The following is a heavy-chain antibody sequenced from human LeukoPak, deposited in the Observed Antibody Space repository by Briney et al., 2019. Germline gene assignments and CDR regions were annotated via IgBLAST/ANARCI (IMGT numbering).Heavy chain of an antibody. Sequence: GGSLRLSCAASGFTFSSYWMSWVRQAPGKGLEWVANIKQDGSEKHYVDSVKGRFTISRDNAKNSLYLQLNSLRGEDTAVYYCTRERITAAADYWGQGTLVTVSS. CDR2: IKQDGSEK. V-gene: IGHV3-7*01. J-gene: IGHJ4*02. CDR1: GFTFSSYW. CDR3: TRERITAAADY. D-gene: IGHD6-13*01.